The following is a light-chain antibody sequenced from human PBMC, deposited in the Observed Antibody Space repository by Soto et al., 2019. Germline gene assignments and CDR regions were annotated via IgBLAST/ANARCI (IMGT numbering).Light chain of an antibody. CDR3: QQYNNWPRT. CDR2: GAS. Sequence: EIVMTQSPATLSVSPGERATLSCRASQSVSSNLAWYQQKPGQAPRLLIYGASTRATGIPARFSGSGSGTKFTLTLSSLLSEDFAVYYCQQYNNWPRTFGQGTKVDIK. J-gene: IGKJ1*01. CDR1: QSVSSN. V-gene: IGKV3-15*01.